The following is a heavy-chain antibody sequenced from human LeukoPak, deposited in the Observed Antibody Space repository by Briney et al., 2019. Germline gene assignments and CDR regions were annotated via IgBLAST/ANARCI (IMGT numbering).Heavy chain of an antibody. J-gene: IGHJ5*02. V-gene: IGHV4-59*01. CDR1: GGSISSYY. D-gene: IGHD2-2*01. Sequence: SETLSLTCTVSGGSISSYYWSWIRQPPGKGLEWIGYIYYSGSTNYNPSLKSRVTISVDTSKNQLSLKLSSVTAADTAVYYCARQPSCTLSFDPWGQGTLVTVSS. CDR2: IYYSGST. CDR3: ARQPSCTLSFDP.